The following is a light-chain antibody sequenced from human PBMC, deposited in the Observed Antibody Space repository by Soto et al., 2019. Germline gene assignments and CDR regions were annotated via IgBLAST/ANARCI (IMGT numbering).Light chain of an antibody. J-gene: IGLJ1*01. Sequence: QSALTQPRSVSGSPGQSVTISCTGTSNDVGDYDYVSWYQQYPGKAPKLIIYDVNKRPSGVPDRFSGSKSGNTASLTISALQAEDEADYYCCSYAGGYTLVFGTGNKVTVL. CDR1: SNDVGDYDY. CDR3: CSYAGGYTLV. CDR2: DVN. V-gene: IGLV2-11*01.